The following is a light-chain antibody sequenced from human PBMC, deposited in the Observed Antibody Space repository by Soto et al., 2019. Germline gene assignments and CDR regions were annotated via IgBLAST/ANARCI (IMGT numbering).Light chain of an antibody. CDR2: TNN. V-gene: IGLV1-44*01. J-gene: IGLJ1*01. CDR1: SSNIGSNT. Sequence: QSVLTQPPSASGAPGQRVTISCSGSSSNIGSNTVDWYQHLPGTAPKLLIYTNNQRPSGVPDRFSGSKSGTSASLAISGLQSEDAADYYCAAWDDSLSGYVFGTGTKLTVL. CDR3: AAWDDSLSGYV.